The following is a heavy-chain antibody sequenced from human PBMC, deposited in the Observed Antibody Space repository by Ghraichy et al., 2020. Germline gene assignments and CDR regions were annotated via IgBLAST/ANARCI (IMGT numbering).Heavy chain of an antibody. CDR2: INPSGGST. CDR1: GYTFTSYY. J-gene: IGHJ4*02. CDR3: ARAMASVSYYGSGIDY. V-gene: IGHV1-46*03. D-gene: IGHD3-10*01. Sequence: ASVKVSCKASGYTFTSYYMHWVRQAPGQGLEWMGIINPSGGSTSYAQKFQGRVTMTRDTSTSTVYMELSSLRSEDTAVYYCARAMASVSYYGSGIDYWGQGTLVTVSS.